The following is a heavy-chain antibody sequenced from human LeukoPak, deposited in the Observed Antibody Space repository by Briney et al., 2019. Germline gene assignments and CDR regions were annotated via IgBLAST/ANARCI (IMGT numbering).Heavy chain of an antibody. J-gene: IGHJ4*02. CDR2: INPKIGGT. V-gene: IGHV1-2*02. D-gene: IGHD3-22*01. CDR3: AGGYYYDSSGYLPDY. Sequence: ASVKVSCKTSGYTFTGYYIHWVRQAPGQGLEWMGWINPKIGGTNYAQQFQSRVTMTRDTSISTPYMELSRLRSDDTAVYYCAGGYYYDSSGYLPDYWGQGTLVTVSS. CDR1: GYTFTGYY.